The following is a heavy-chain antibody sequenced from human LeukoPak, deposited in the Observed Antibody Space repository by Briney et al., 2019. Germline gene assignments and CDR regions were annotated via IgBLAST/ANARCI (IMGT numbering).Heavy chain of an antibody. CDR2: IIPIFGTA. J-gene: IGHJ6*03. V-gene: IGHV1-69*06. D-gene: IGHD6-13*01. Sequence: GSSVKVSCKASGGTFSSYAISWVRQAPGQGLEWMGGIIPIFGTANYAQKFQGRVTITADKSTSTAYMELSSLRSEDTAVYYCARGAAAASYYYYYYMDVWGKGTTVTISS. CDR1: GGTFSSYA. CDR3: ARGAAAASYYYYYYMDV.